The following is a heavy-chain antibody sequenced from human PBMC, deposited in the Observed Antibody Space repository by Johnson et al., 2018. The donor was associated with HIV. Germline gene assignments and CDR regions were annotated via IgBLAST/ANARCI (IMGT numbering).Heavy chain of an antibody. CDR2: LSYDGSNK. V-gene: IGHV3-30-3*01. Sequence: QVQLVESGGDVVQPGRSLRLSCTASGFTFSSYALHWVRQAPGKGLEWVAVLSYDGSNKFYADSVKGRFTISRDNSKNTLYLQMNSLRTEDTAMYYCARERGYFGNPAFDIWGQGTMVTVSS. J-gene: IGHJ3*02. CDR3: ARERGYFGNPAFDI. D-gene: IGHD4-23*01. CDR1: GFTFSSYA.